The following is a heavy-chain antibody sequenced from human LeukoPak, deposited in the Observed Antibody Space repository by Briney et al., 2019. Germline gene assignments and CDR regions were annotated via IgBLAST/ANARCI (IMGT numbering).Heavy chain of an antibody. CDR3: ASRTRTGAFDI. Sequence: ASVKVSCKASVYTFTGYDINWVRQATGQGLGWMGWMNPNSGNTGYAQKFQGRVTMTRNTSISTAYMELSSLRSEDTAVYYCASRTRTGAFDIWGQGTMVAVSS. D-gene: IGHD4-17*01. CDR1: VYTFTGYD. V-gene: IGHV1-8*01. J-gene: IGHJ3*02. CDR2: MNPNSGNT.